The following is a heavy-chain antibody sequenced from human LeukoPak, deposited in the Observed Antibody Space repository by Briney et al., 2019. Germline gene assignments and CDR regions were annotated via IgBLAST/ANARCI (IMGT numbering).Heavy chain of an antibody. V-gene: IGHV3-66*01. CDR1: GFTVSSNY. Sequence: RPGGSLRLSCAASGFTVSSNYMSWVRQAPGKGLEWVSVIYSGGSTYYADSVKGRSTISRDNSKNTLYLQMNSLRAEDTAVYYCARAGYSSSWYYDYWGQGTLVTVSS. CDR2: IYSGGST. J-gene: IGHJ4*02. D-gene: IGHD6-13*01. CDR3: ARAGYSSSWYYDY.